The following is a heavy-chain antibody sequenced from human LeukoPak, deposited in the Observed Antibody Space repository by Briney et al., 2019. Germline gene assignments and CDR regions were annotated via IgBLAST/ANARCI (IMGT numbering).Heavy chain of an antibody. D-gene: IGHD1-26*01. CDR3: ARGGSYLSAFDI. CDR2: IKKDGSEK. J-gene: IGHJ3*02. V-gene: IGHV3-7*03. Sequence: GGSLRLSCAASGFTFSSYWMSWVRQAPGKGLEWVANIKKDGSEKYYVDSVKGRFTISRDNSKNTLYLQMSSLRAEDTAVYYCARGGSYLSAFDIWGQGTMVTVSS. CDR1: GFTFSSYW.